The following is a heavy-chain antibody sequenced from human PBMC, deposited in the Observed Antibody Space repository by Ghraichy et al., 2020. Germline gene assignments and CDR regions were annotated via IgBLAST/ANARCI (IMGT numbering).Heavy chain of an antibody. CDR1: GFTVSTKY. V-gene: IGHV3-66*04. J-gene: IGHJ6*02. D-gene: IGHD2/OR15-2a*01. CDR2: IYDDGTT. Sequence: LSLTCAASGFTVSTKYMSWVRQAPGKGLEWVSVIYDDGTTYYIDAVKGRFTLSRDNSKNTLYLQMNSLRAEDAAVYYCARRLYGTSPAYYYGMDVWGQGTTVNVSS. CDR3: ARRLYGTSPAYYYGMDV.